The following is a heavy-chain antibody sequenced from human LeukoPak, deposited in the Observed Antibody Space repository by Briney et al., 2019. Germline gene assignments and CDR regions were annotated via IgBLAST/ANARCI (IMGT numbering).Heavy chain of an antibody. D-gene: IGHD3-22*01. CDR3: AKGYYDSSGNAFDT. V-gene: IGHV3-23*01. J-gene: IGHJ3*02. CDR2: ISGSGGST. CDR1: GFTFSSYA. Sequence: PGGSLRLSCAASGFTFSSYAMSWVRQAAGKGLEWVSAISGSGGSTYYADSVKGRFTISRDNSKNTLYLQMNSLRAEDTAVYYCAKGYYDSSGNAFDTWGQGTMVTVSS.